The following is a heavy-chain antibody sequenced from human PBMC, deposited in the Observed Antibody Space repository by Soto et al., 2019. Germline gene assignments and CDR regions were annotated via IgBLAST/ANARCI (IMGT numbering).Heavy chain of an antibody. Sequence: ASVKVSGKVSGYTLNELSMHWVRQTPGKGLEWMGGFDPEDGETIYAQKFQGRVTMTEDTSTDTAYMELSSLRSEDTAVYYCAISSSWFMYYFDYWGQGTLVTVSS. CDR1: GYTLNELS. CDR3: AISSSWFMYYFDY. V-gene: IGHV1-24*01. J-gene: IGHJ4*02. CDR2: FDPEDGET. D-gene: IGHD6-13*01.